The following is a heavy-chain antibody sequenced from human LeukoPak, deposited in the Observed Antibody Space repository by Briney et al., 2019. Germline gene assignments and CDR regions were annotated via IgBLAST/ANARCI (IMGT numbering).Heavy chain of an antibody. CDR2: VGGSGSTV. Sequence: AGGSLRLSCAASGFTFGDHIMNWVRQLPGKRLEWVAYVGGSGSTVYYADSVKGRFTVSRDNGKSSLYLQMNSLRVEDTALYYCVRQFASWGQGTLVTVSS. CDR3: VRQFAS. CDR1: GFTFGDHI. J-gene: IGHJ4*02. V-gene: IGHV3-48*01.